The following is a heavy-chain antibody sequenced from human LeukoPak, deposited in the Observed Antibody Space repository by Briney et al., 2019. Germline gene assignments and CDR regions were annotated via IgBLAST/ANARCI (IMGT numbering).Heavy chain of an antibody. J-gene: IGHJ4*02. D-gene: IGHD1-26*01. CDR2: ISYDGNVK. CDR3: ARDFSTKYSQDY. V-gene: IGHV3-30-3*01. CDR1: GFTFSSYW. Sequence: GGSLRLSCAASGFTFSSYWMSWVRQAPGKGLEWLAFISYDGNVKYYADSVKGRFTVSRDDSKITLYLQMNSLRTEDTALYYCARDFSTKYSQDYWGQGTLVTVSS.